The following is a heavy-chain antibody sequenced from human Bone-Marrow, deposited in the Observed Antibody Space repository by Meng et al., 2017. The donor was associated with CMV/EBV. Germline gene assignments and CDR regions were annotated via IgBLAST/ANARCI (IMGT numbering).Heavy chain of an antibody. Sequence: GESLKISCAASGFTFSSYAMSWVRQAPGKGLELVSAISGSGGSTYYADSVKGRFTISRDNSKNTLYLQMNSLRAEDTAVYYCAKLGCSSTSCYRYYYYYYGMDVWGQGTTVTVSS. CDR2: ISGSGGST. V-gene: IGHV3-23*01. J-gene: IGHJ6*02. D-gene: IGHD2-2*01. CDR1: GFTFSSYA. CDR3: AKLGCSSTSCYRYYYYYYGMDV.